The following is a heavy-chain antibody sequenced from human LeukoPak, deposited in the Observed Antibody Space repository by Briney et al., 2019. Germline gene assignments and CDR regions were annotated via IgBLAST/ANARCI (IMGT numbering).Heavy chain of an antibody. CDR2: IYYSGST. D-gene: IGHD3-22*01. J-gene: IGHJ4*02. CDR1: GGSISSSSYY. CDR3: ARESIADSSGYYIPFDY. V-gene: IGHV4-39*07. Sequence: PSETLSLTCTVSGGSISSSSYYWGWIRQPPGKGLEWIGSIYYSGSTYYNPSLKSRVTISVDTSKNQFSLKLSSVTAADTAVYYCARESIADSSGYYIPFDYWGQGTLVTVSS.